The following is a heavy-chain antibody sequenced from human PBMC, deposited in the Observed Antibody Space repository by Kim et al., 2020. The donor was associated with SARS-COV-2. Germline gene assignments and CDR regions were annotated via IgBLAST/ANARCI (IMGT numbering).Heavy chain of an antibody. CDR3: ARNTGYGVNNWFDP. J-gene: IGHJ5*02. D-gene: IGHD4-17*01. V-gene: IGHV7-4-1*02. Sequence: AQGFTGRFVFSLDTSVSTAYLQISSLKAEDTAVYYCARNTGYGVNNWFDPWGQGTLVTVSS.